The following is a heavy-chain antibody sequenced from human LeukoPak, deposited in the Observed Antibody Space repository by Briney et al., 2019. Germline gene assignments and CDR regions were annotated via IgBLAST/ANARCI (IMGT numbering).Heavy chain of an antibody. CDR3: ARDKEDYVWGSYPFDY. CDR1: GGTFSSYA. J-gene: IGHJ4*02. V-gene: IGHV1-69*04. D-gene: IGHD3-16*02. Sequence: ASVKVSYKASGGTFSSYAISWVRQAPGQGLEWMGRIIPILGIANYAQKFQGRVTITADKSTSTAYMELSSLRSEDTAVYYCARDKEDYVWGSYPFDYWGQGTLVTVSS. CDR2: IIPILGIA.